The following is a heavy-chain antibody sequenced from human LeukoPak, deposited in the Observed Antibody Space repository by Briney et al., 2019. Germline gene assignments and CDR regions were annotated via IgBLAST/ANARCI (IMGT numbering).Heavy chain of an antibody. CDR2: INAADNT. D-gene: IGHD4-17*01. V-gene: IGHV1-3*01. J-gene: IGHJ4*02. Sequence: GASVKVSCKASGYTFTTYAIHWVRQAPGQRLEWMGWINAADNTKYSQKFQGRVTFTRDTSASTAYMELSSLRSEDPAIYYCAHLLDYGDNRLDFWGQGTLVTVSS. CDR1: GYTFTTYA. CDR3: AHLLDYGDNRLDF.